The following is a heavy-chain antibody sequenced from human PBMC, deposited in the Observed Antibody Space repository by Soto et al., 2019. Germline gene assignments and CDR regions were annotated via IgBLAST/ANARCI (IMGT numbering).Heavy chain of an antibody. CDR3: ATEGYCSGGSCMDFDY. J-gene: IGHJ4*02. Sequence: ASVKGSCKVSGYTLTELSRHWVRQAHGKGLEWMGGFDPEDGEAIYAQKFQGRVTMTEDTSTDTAYMELSSLRSEDTAVYYCATEGYCSGGSCMDFDYWGQGTLVTVSS. V-gene: IGHV1-24*01. CDR2: FDPEDGEA. D-gene: IGHD2-15*01. CDR1: GYTLTELS.